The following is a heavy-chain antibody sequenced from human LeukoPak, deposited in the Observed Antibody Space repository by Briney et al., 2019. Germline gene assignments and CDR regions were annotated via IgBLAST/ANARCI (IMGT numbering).Heavy chain of an antibody. J-gene: IGHJ4*02. CDR2: ISYGGSNK. V-gene: IGHV3-30*04. CDR1: GFTFSSYA. D-gene: IGHD5-24*01. CDR3: AREDGYNPNQGFDY. Sequence: GRSLRLSCAASGFTFSSYAMHWVRQAPGKGLEWVAVISYGGSNKYYADSVKGRFTISRDNSKNTLYLQMNSLRAEDTAVYYCAREDGYNPNQGFDYWGQGTLVTVSS.